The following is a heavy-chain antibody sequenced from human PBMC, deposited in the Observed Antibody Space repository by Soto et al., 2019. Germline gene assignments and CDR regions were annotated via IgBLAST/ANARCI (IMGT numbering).Heavy chain of an antibody. CDR2: ISDSGSYI. CDR1: GFSFGDYI. V-gene: IGHV3-21*01. CDR3: ASPRDYCVTTSNCFIAFDI. Sequence: AQLVESGGSLVKPGGSLRLSCAASGFSFGDYIMNWVRQAPGRGLEWVASISDSGSYIFYADSVKGRFTISRDNSRDSLYLQMNILRVDDTAIYYCASPRDYCVTTSNCFIAFDIWGQGTRVTVSS. D-gene: IGHD4-17*01. J-gene: IGHJ3*02.